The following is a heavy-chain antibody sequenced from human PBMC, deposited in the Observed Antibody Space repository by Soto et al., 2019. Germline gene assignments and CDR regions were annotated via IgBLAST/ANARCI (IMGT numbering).Heavy chain of an antibody. V-gene: IGHV5-51*01. J-gene: IGHJ6*03. CDR3: ARGEVTTSGTYYYYMDV. D-gene: IGHD4-17*01. CDR2: IYPGDSDT. CDR1: GYSFTSYW. Sequence: GESLKISCKGSGYSFTSYWIGWVRQMPGKGLEWMGIIYPGDSDTRYSPSFQGQVTISADKSISTAYLQWSSLKASDTAMYYCARGEVTTSGTYYYYMDVWGKGTTVTVSS.